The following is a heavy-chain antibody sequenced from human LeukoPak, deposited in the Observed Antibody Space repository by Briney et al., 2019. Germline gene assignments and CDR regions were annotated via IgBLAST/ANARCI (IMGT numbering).Heavy chain of an antibody. D-gene: IGHD1-26*01. V-gene: IGHV3-66*01. CDR2: IYSGGDT. Sequence: PGGSLRLSCAASGFTVSSHYISWVRQAPGKGLEWVSVIYSGGDTYYADSVKGRFTISRDNSKNTLHLQMNSLRAEDTAIYYCARDRSGTYYYFDYWGQGTLVTVSS. CDR3: ARDRSGTYYYFDY. J-gene: IGHJ4*02. CDR1: GFTVSSHY.